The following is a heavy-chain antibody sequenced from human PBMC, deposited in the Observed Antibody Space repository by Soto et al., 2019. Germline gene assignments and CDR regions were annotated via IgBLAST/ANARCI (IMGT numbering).Heavy chain of an antibody. CDR1: GYTFTSYG. CDR3: ARDLARGMGY. CDR2: ISAYNGNT. J-gene: IGHJ6*02. Sequence: QVQLVQSGAEVKKPGASVKVSCKASGYTFTSYGISWVRQAPGQGLEWMGWISAYNGNTNYAQKLQGRVTITTDTARSTDDMELRSVRTDDRAVYYCARDLARGMGYWGQGTTVTVSS. V-gene: IGHV1-18*01.